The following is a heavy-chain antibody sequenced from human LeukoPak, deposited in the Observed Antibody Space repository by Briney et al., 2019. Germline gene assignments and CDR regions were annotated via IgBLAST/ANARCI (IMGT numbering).Heavy chain of an antibody. D-gene: IGHD6-19*01. CDR2: ISSNGDST. V-gene: IGHV3-43*01. J-gene: IGHJ4*02. CDR1: GFAFDDYT. CDR3: ARVRGIAVAGEIDY. Sequence: QAGGSLRLSCAASGFAFDDYTMHWVRQAPGEGLEWVSLISSNGDSTFYADSVKGRFTISRDNSKNSLFLQMNSLRSEDTALYYCARVRGIAVAGEIDYWGQGTLVTVSS.